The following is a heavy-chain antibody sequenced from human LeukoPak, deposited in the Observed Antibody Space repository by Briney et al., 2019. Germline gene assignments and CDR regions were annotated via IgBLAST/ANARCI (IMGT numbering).Heavy chain of an antibody. CDR1: GFTVSNNY. D-gene: IGHD6-13*01. Sequence: GGSLRLSCAASGFTVSNNYMSWVRQAPGKGLEWLSVIYSDGSIYYVDSVKGRFTISRDNSKNTLYLQMNSLRVEDTAVYYCASGGSWYMSWGQGTLVTVSS. V-gene: IGHV3-53*01. J-gene: IGHJ5*02. CDR3: ASGGSWYMS. CDR2: IYSDGSI.